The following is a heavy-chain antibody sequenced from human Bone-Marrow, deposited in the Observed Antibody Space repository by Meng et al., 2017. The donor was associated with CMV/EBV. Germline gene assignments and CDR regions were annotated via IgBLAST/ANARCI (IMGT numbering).Heavy chain of an antibody. J-gene: IGHJ6*02. V-gene: IGHV4-39*01. Sequence: SETLSLTCTVSGGSISSSSYYWGWIRQPPGKGLEWIGSIYYSGSTYYNPSLKSRVTISVDTSKNQFSLKLSSVTAADTAVYYCARPGYCSGGSCPTGPYYYYGMDVWGQGTMVTVSS. CDR1: GGSISSSSYY. D-gene: IGHD2-15*01. CDR3: ARPGYCSGGSCPTGPYYYYGMDV. CDR2: IYYSGST.